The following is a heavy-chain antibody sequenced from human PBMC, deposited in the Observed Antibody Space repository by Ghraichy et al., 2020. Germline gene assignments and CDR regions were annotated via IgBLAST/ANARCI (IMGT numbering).Heavy chain of an antibody. CDR2: ISTSSNTI. CDR1: GFTFSNYN. V-gene: IGHV3-48*01. CDR3: ARDAYNWNYDPDAFDI. Sequence: GGSLRLSCVVSGFTFSNYNMNWVRQAPGKGLEWVSYISTSSNTIYYTNSVKGRFTISRDNAENSLYLQMNSLRAEDTAVYYCARDAYNWNYDPDAFDIWGQGTMVTVSS. J-gene: IGHJ3*02. D-gene: IGHD1-7*01.